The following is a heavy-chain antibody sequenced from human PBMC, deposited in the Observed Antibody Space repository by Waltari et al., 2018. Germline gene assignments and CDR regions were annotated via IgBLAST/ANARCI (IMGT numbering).Heavy chain of an antibody. CDR2: INHSGST. D-gene: IGHD3-10*01. V-gene: IGHV4-34*01. J-gene: IGHJ4*02. CDR3: ARGGGIWFGELSYQGHDY. Sequence: QVQLQQWGAGLLKPSETLSLTCAVYGGSFSGYYWSWIRQPPGKGLEWIGEINHSGSTNYNPALKSRVTISVDTSKNQFSLKLSSVTAADTAVYYCARGGGIWFGELSYQGHDYWGQGTLVTVSS. CDR1: GGSFSGYY.